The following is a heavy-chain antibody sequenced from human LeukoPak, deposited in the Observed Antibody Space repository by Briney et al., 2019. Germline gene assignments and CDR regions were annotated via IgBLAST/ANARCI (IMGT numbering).Heavy chain of an antibody. CDR2: ISGSGGST. CDR3: AKQPYYYDSSGYYFDY. V-gene: IGHV3-23*01. Sequence: GGSLRLSCAASGFTFSSYAMSWVRQAPGRGLEWVSAISGSGGSTYYADSVKGRFTISRDNSKNTLYLQMNSLRAEDTAVYYCAKQPYYYDSSGYYFDYWGQGTLVTVSS. J-gene: IGHJ4*02. CDR1: GFTFSSYA. D-gene: IGHD3-22*01.